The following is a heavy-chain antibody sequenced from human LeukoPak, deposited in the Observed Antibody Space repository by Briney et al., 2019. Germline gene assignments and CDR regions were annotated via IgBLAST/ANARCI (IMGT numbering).Heavy chain of an antibody. CDR2: FYYSGST. Sequence: SETLSLTCTVSGGSISSYYWSWIRQPPGKGLEWIGYFYYSGSTNYNPSLKSRVTISVDTSKSQFSLKLSSVTAADTAVYYCATMYSSGWYYFDCWGQGTLVTVSS. V-gene: IGHV4-59*01. D-gene: IGHD6-19*01. CDR1: GGSISSYY. J-gene: IGHJ4*02. CDR3: ATMYSSGWYYFDC.